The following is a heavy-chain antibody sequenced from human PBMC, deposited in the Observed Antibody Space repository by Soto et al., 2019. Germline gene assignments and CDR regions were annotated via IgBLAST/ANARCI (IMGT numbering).Heavy chain of an antibody. D-gene: IGHD3-3*01. CDR2: ITGTGRDM. CDR3: VKGVDGFDY. V-gene: IGHV3-21*01. J-gene: IGHJ4*02. Sequence: EVQLVESGGGLVKPGGSLRLSCASSGFTFSSHTMNWVRQARGKGLEWVSSITGTGRDMFYADSVKGRFTISRDNAENSLYLQMNSGIAEDTAVYYCVKGVDGFDYWGQVTLVTVAS. CDR1: GFTFSSHT.